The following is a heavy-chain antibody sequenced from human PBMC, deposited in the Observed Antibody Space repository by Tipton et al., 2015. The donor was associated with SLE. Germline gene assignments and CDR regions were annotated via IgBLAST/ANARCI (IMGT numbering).Heavy chain of an antibody. Sequence: TLSLTCTVSGGSISSSSYYWGWIRQPPGKGLEWIGSLYYSGSTYYNPSLKSRVTISVDAPKNQFSLKLSSVTAADTAVYYCARGGLDWYFDLWGRGTLVTVSS. J-gene: IGHJ2*01. D-gene: IGHD3/OR15-3a*01. CDR3: ARGGLDWYFDL. CDR1: GGSISSSSYY. CDR2: LYYSGST. V-gene: IGHV4-39*07.